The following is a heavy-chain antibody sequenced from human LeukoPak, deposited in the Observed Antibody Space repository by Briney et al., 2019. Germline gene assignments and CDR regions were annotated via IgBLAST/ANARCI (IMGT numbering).Heavy chain of an antibody. Sequence: GASVKVSCKAIGYTFTGYYLHWVRQAPGQGLEWMGWINPNSGGTNYAQKFQGRVTMTRDTSISTAYMELSRLRSDDTAVYYCARDVAISVRPYSSSFYGMDVWGQGTTVTVSS. J-gene: IGHJ6*02. V-gene: IGHV1-2*02. CDR2: INPNSGGT. CDR3: ARDVAISVRPYSSSFYGMDV. D-gene: IGHD6-13*01. CDR1: GYTFTGYY.